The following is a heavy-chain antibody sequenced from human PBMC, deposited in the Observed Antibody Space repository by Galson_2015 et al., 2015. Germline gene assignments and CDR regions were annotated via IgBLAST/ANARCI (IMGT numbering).Heavy chain of an antibody. CDR2: INSDGSST. D-gene: IGHD2-15*01. Sequence: SLRLSCAASGFTFSSYWMHWVRQAPGKGLVWVSRINSDGSSTSYADSVKGRFTISRYNAKNTLYLQMNSLRAEDTAVYYCAREKAGATPMRGQEYYFDYSGQGTLVTVSS. CDR3: AREKAGATPMRGQEYYFDY. V-gene: IGHV3-74*01. CDR1: GFTFSSYW. J-gene: IGHJ4*02.